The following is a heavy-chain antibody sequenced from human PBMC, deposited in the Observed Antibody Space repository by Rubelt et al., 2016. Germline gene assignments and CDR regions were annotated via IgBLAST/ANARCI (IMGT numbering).Heavy chain of an antibody. Sequence: QVQLVQSGAEVKKPGASVKVSCKASGYTFTSYGISWVRQAPGQGLEWMGWISAYNGNTNHAQKPQGRGTMTTDTSTSTAYMGLRSLRSDETAVYYCASMYSSSWYRGWVDPWGQGTLVTVSS. CDR1: GYTFTSYG. J-gene: IGHJ5*02. CDR2: ISAYNGNT. CDR3: ASMYSSSWYRGWVDP. V-gene: IGHV1-18*01. D-gene: IGHD6-13*01.